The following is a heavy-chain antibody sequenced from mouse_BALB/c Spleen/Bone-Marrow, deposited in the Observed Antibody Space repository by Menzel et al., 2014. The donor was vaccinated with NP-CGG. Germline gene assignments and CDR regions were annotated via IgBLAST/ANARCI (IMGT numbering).Heavy chain of an antibody. Sequence: QVQLQQPGTDLVRPGASVKLSCKASGYTFTSYWINWVKQRPGQGLEWIGNIYPSDSYTNYNQKFKDKATLTVDKSYSTAYMHLSSPTSEDSAVYYCTRDDGGFAYWGQGTLVTVSA. V-gene: IGHV1-69*02. CDR1: GYTFTSYW. J-gene: IGHJ3*01. CDR3: TRDDGGFAY. CDR2: IYPSDSYT. D-gene: IGHD1-1*02.